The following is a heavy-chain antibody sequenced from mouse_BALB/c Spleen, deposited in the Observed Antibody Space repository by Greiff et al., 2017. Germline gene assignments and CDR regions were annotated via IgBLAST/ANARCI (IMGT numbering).Heavy chain of an antibody. J-gene: IGHJ1*01. D-gene: IGHD2-14*01. Sequence: EVKLVESGGGLVKPGGSLKLSCAASGFTFSSYGLSWVRHTPDKRLEWVATISSGGSYTYYPDSVKGRFTISRDNAKNTLYLQMSSLKSEDTAMYYCARQGVPWYFDVWGAGTTVTVSS. V-gene: IGHV5-6*03. CDR3: ARQGVPWYFDV. CDR1: GFTFSSYG. CDR2: ISSGGSYT.